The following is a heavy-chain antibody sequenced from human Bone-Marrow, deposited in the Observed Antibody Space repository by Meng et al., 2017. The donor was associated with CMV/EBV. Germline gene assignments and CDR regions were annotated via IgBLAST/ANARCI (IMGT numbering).Heavy chain of an antibody. CDR3: ARDNVGSYYTDYYYYYGMDV. J-gene: IGHJ6*02. CDR1: GFTFSSYW. D-gene: IGHD1-26*01. V-gene: IGHV3-7*01. CDR2: IKQDGSEK. Sequence: GESLKISCAASGFTFSSYWMSWVRQAPGRGLEWVANIKQDGSEKYYVDSVKGRFTISRDNAKNSLSLQMNSLRAEDTAVYYCARDNVGSYYTDYYYYYGMDVWGQGTTVTVSS.